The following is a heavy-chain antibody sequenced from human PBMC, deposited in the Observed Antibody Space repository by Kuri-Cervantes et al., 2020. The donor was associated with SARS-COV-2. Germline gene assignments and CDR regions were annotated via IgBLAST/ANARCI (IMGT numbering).Heavy chain of an antibody. D-gene: IGHD1-26*01. J-gene: IGHJ3*01. CDR1: GLTFSSYA. CDR2: ISYDGSNK. Sequence: GGSLRLSCAASGLTFSSYAMHWVRQAPGKGLEWVAVISYDGSNKYYADSVKGRFTISRDNSKNTLYLQMNSLRAEDTAVYYCARDKSGSYYDAFDFWGQGTMVTVSS. CDR3: ARDKSGSYYDAFDF. V-gene: IGHV3-30-3*01.